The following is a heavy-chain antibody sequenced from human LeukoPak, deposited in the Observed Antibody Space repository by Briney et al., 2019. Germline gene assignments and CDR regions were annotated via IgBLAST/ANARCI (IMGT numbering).Heavy chain of an antibody. CDR2: IYRSGST. J-gene: IGHJ3*02. D-gene: IGHD3-10*01. CDR1: GGSISSSNW. Sequence: SETLSLTCAVSGGSISSSNWWSWVRQPPGKGLEWIGEIYRSGSTYYSPSLKSRVTISLDTSRNQFSLKLTSVTAADTAVYYCAKSNGYGLVDIWGQGTMVTVSS. CDR3: AKSNGYGLVDI. V-gene: IGHV4-4*02.